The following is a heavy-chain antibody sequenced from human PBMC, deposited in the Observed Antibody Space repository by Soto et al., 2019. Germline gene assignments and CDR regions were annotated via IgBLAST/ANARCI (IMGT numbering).Heavy chain of an antibody. D-gene: IGHD1-26*01. CDR2: SIPIFGTA. V-gene: IGHV1-69*01. J-gene: IGHJ4*02. Sequence: QVQLVQSGAEVKKPGSSVKVSCKASVGTFSSYAISWVRQAPGQGLEWMGGSIPIFGTANYAQKFQRRVTITADESTSTAYMELRSLRSEDTAVYYCARGSYSGYFDYWGQGTLVTVSS. CDR1: VGTFSSYA. CDR3: ARGSYSGYFDY.